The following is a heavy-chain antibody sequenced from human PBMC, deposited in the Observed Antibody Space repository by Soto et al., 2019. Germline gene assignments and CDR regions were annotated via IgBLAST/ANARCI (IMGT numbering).Heavy chain of an antibody. Sequence: SETLSLTCAVYGGSFSGYYWSWIRQHPGKGLEWIAYIYYSGSTYYNPSLKSRVTISVDTSKNQFSLKLSSVTAADTAVYYCARGGYYFYYGMDVWGPGITVTVSS. CDR2: IYYSGST. V-gene: IGHV4-31*11. CDR1: GGSFSGYY. J-gene: IGHJ6*02. CDR3: ARGGYYFYYGMDV.